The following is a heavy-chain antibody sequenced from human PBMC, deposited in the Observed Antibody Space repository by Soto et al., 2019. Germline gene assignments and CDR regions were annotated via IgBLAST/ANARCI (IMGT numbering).Heavy chain of an antibody. CDR2: INAGNGNT. J-gene: IGHJ6*02. CDR3: ARDGSSSWYYYYGMDV. Sequence: GASVKVSCKASGYTFTGYAMHWVRQAPGQRLEWMGWINAGNGNTKYSQKFQGRVTITRDTSASTAYMELSSLRSEDTAVYYCARDGSSSWYYYYGMDVWGQGTTVTVSS. CDR1: GYTFTGYA. D-gene: IGHD6-13*01. V-gene: IGHV1-3*01.